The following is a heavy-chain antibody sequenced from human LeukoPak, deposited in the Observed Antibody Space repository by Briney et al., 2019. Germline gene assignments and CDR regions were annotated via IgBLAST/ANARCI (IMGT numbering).Heavy chain of an antibody. CDR3: ARHLQGGEGNHYMDV. J-gene: IGHJ6*03. CDR2: IYPGDSDT. V-gene: IGHV5-51*01. D-gene: IGHD3-10*01. Sequence: GESLKISCKGSGYSFTSYWIGWVRQMPGKGLEWMGIIYPGDSDTRYSPSFQGQVTISADKSISTAYLQWSSLKASDTAMYYCARHLQGGEGNHYMDVWGKGTTVTISS. CDR1: GYSFTSYW.